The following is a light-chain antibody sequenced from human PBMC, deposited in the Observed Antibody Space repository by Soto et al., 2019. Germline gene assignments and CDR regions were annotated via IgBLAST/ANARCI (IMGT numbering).Light chain of an antibody. CDR1: SSDIGRYDY. CDR2: DVN. V-gene: IGLV2-14*01. J-gene: IGLJ1*01. CDR3: SSYTSSTTYV. Sequence: QSALTQPASVSGSPGQSITISCTGTSSDIGRYDYVSWYQQYPDKAPELMIFDVNNRPSGVSNRFSGSKSGNTASLTISGLQAEDEADYYCSSYTSSTTYVFGAGTKLTVL.